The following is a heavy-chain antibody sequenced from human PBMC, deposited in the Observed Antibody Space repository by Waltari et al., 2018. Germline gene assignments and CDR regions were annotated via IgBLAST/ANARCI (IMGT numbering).Heavy chain of an antibody. CDR1: GFSFDSYS. CDR2: ISSSSSFI. CDR3: VRGAYRISYYFDY. J-gene: IGHJ4*02. D-gene: IGHD6-6*01. Sequence: EVQLVESGGGLVKPGGSLSLSCAASGFSFDSYSLNWVRQAPEKGLEWVSSISSSSSFIYYADSVKGRFTISRDNAENSLHLQMNSLRAEDTAVYYCVRGAYRISYYFDYWGQGTLVTVSS. V-gene: IGHV3-21*02.